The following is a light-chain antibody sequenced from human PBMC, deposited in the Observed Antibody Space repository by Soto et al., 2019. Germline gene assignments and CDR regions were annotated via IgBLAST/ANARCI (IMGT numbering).Light chain of an antibody. CDR2: EAS. CDR1: QSISNW. J-gene: IGKJ4*01. CDR3: QQANSFPLT. Sequence: GDRVTITCRASQSISNWLAWYQQRPGKAPKLLIYEASSLESGVPSRFSGSGSGTEFTLTVTGLQPDDFATYYCQQANSFPLTFGGGTKLEIK. V-gene: IGKV1-5*03.